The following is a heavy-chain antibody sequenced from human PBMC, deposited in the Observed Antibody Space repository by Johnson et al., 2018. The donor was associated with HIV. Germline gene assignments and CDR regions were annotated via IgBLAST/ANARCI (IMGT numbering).Heavy chain of an antibody. CDR1: GFTFDDYG. J-gene: IGHJ3*01. CDR3: ARDRGAIAAAVNDAFDF. Sequence: VQLVESGGGVVRPGGSLKLSCAASGFTFDDYGMSWVRQAPGKGLEWVSGINWNGASTGYPDSVKGRFTISRDNAKNTLYLQMNSLRAEDTALYYCARDRGAIAAAVNDAFDFWGQGTMVTVSS. V-gene: IGHV3-20*04. D-gene: IGHD6-13*01. CDR2: INWNGAST.